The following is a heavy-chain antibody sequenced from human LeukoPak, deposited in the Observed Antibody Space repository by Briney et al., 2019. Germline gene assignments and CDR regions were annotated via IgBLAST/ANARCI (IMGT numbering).Heavy chain of an antibody. D-gene: IGHD1-26*01. CDR3: ARSRREAGPDY. Sequence: GGSLRLSCAASGFTFSDYYMSWIRQAPGKGLEWVSYISGSSSYTNYADSVKGRFTISRDNAKNSLYLQMNSLRAEDTAVYYCARSRREAGPDYWGQGTLVTVSS. J-gene: IGHJ4*02. V-gene: IGHV3-11*06. CDR1: GFTFSDYY. CDR2: ISGSSSYT.